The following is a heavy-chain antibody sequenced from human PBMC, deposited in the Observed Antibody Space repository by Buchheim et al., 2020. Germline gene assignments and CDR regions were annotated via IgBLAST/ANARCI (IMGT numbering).Heavy chain of an antibody. CDR3: AMFTYYYGSGNEAFDI. V-gene: IGHV3-7*01. D-gene: IGHD3-10*01. Sequence: EVQLVESGGGLVQPGGSLRLSCAASGFTFSSYWMSWVRPAPGKGLEWVANIKQDGSEKYYVDSVKGRFTISRDNAKNSLYLQMNSMRAEDTAVYYCAMFTYYYGSGNEAFDIWGQGT. CDR1: GFTFSSYW. CDR2: IKQDGSEK. J-gene: IGHJ3*02.